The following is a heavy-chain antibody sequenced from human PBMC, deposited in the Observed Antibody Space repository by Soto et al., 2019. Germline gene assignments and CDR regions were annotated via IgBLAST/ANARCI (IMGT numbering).Heavy chain of an antibody. Sequence: QVQLRESGPGLVMPSQTLSLTCTVSGDSIGSGNKYWSWIRQAPGKGLEWIGYIFSSWTTYYNPSLKSRLTMSLDTSQNQFFLKLNSVTAADTAVYFCARVPSPFDFYYAMDVWGQGTTVTVSS. CDR3: ARVPSPFDFYYAMDV. CDR1: GDSIGSGNKY. J-gene: IGHJ6*02. CDR2: IFSSWTT. V-gene: IGHV4-30-4*01. D-gene: IGHD3-16*01.